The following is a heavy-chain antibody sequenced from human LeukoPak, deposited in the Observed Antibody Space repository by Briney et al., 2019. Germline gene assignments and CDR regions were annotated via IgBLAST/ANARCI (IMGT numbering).Heavy chain of an antibody. CDR3: ARGGSSWPTNWFDP. D-gene: IGHD6-13*01. CDR1: GFTFDDYA. Sequence: RSGGSLRLSCAASGFTFDDYAMHWVRQAPGKGLEWVSGISWNSGSIGYADSVKGRFTISRDNAKNSLYLQMNSLRAEDTAVYYCARGGSSWPTNWFDPWGQGTLVTVSS. V-gene: IGHV3-9*01. J-gene: IGHJ5*02. CDR2: ISWNSGSI.